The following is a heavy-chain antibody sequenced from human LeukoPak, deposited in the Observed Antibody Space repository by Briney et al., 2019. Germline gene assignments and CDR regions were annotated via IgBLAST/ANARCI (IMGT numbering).Heavy chain of an antibody. J-gene: IGHJ4*02. V-gene: IGHV3-30*02. D-gene: IGHD6-19*01. CDR3: AKDPYRDPKSEAGPTYFDY. CDR1: GFTFSSYG. CDR2: IRYDGSNK. Sequence: GGSLRLSCAASGFTFSSYGMHWVRQAPGKGLEWVAFIRYDGSNKYYADSVKGRFTISRDNSKNTLYLQMNSLRAEATAVYYCAKDPYRDPKSEAGPTYFDYCGQGTLVTVSS.